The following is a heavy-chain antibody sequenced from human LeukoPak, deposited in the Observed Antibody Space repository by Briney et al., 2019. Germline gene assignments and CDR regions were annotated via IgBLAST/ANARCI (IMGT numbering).Heavy chain of an antibody. J-gene: IGHJ5*02. CDR2: INPNSGGT. CDR1: GYTFTGYY. CDR3: ARVGPITMVRGAKNWFDP. D-gene: IGHD3-10*01. Sequence: ASVKVSCKASGYTFTGYYMHWVRQAPGQGLEWRGWINPNSGGTNYAQKFQGRVTMTRDTSISTAYMELSRLRSDDTAVYYCARVGPITMVRGAKNWFDPWGQGTLVTVSS. V-gene: IGHV1-2*02.